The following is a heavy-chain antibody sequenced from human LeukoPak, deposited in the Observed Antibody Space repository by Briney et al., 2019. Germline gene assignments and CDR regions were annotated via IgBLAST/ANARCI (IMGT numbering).Heavy chain of an antibody. V-gene: IGHV4-4*08. J-gene: IGHJ3*02. Sequence: SETLSLTCTVSGCSITGYHWSWIRQPPGKGLEWIGYIYSSGSTEYKPSLKSRATISADTSKNQFSLKLTSVTAADTAICYCAIRNDFDIWGQGTMVTVFS. CDR2: IYSSGST. CDR3: AIRNDFDI. CDR1: GCSITGYH.